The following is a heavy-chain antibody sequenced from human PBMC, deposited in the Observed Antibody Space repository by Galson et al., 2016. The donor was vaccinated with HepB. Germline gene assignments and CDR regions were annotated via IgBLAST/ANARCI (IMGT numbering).Heavy chain of an antibody. J-gene: IGHJ5*02. D-gene: IGHD2-2*01. CDR2: INPRGTS. Sequence: SETLSLTCAISGVSFSGYYWSWIRQSPGKGLEWIGEINPRGTSNYNPSLKSRVTISGDTSKNQFSLRLDSVTDADTAVYYCARGGVIVVVPTPLIRWFDPWGQGTLVTVSS. V-gene: IGHV4-34*01. CDR3: ARGGVIVVVPTPLIRWFDP. CDR1: GVSFSGYY.